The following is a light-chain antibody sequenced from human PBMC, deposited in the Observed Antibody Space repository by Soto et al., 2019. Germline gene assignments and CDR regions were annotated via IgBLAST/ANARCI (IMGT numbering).Light chain of an antibody. CDR3: QQFDKSPLT. V-gene: IGKV3-20*01. CDR1: QSVSSGY. J-gene: IGKJ1*01. CDR2: GAS. Sequence: EIVLTQSPGTLSLSPGERATLSCRASQSVSSGYLAWYQQRPGQAPRLLIYGASRRATGIPDRFSGSGSGTDFTLTISRLEPEDFAVYYCQQFDKSPLTFGQGTKVEIK.